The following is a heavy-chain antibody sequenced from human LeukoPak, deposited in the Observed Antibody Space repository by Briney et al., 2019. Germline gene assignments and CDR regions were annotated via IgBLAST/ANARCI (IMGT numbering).Heavy chain of an antibody. CDR3: ARRDSSSWDY. J-gene: IGHJ4*02. Sequence: GGSLRLSCAASGFTFSSYSMNWVRQAPGKGLEWVSSISSSSSYIYYADSVKGRFTISKDNAKNSLYLQMNSLRAEDTAVYYCARRDSSSWDYWGQGTLVTVSS. CDR2: ISSSSSYI. D-gene: IGHD6-13*01. CDR1: GFTFSSYS. V-gene: IGHV3-21*01.